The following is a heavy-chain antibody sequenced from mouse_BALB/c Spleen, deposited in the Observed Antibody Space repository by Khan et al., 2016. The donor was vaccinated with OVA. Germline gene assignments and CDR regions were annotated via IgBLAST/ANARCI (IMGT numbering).Heavy chain of an antibody. V-gene: IGHV6-6*02. CDR1: GFTFSNYW. D-gene: IGHD3-3*01. Sequence: EVTLEVSGGGLVQPGGSMKLSCVASGFTFSNYWMNWVRQSPEKGFEWVAEIRLKSNIYATHYAESVRGRFTISRDDSRSSVYLQMNNLVAEDTGIYYCARGWDWYFDVWGAGTTVTVSS. CDR2: IRLKSNIYAT. CDR3: ARGWDWYFDV. J-gene: IGHJ1*01.